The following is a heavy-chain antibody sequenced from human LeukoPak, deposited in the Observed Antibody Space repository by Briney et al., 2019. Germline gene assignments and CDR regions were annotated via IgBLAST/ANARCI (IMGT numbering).Heavy chain of an antibody. CDR1: GHSFTNFW. J-gene: IGHJ4*02. CDR3: ARLGYYGSGSYLPLYY. V-gene: IGHV5-51*01. Sequence: GESLKISCKGSGHSFTNFWIAWVRQMPVKGLEWMGIIYPGDSDTRYSPYFQGQVTTSVDRSISTAYMQWSSLKASDTAMYYCARLGYYGSGSYLPLYYWGQGTLITVSS. CDR2: IYPGDSDT. D-gene: IGHD3-10*01.